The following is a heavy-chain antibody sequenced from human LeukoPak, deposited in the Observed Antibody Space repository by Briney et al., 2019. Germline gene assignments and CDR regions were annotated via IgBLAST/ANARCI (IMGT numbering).Heavy chain of an antibody. CDR2: ISAYNGNT. Sequence: ASVKVSCKASGYTFTSYGIIWVRQAPGQGLEWMGWISAYNGNTNYAQKLQGRVTMTTDTSTSTAYMELRSLRSDDTAVYYCARDSYCSSTSCYKRGMDVWGQGTTVTVSS. CDR1: GYTFTSYG. V-gene: IGHV1-18*01. CDR3: ARDSYCSSTSCYKRGMDV. J-gene: IGHJ6*02. D-gene: IGHD2-2*02.